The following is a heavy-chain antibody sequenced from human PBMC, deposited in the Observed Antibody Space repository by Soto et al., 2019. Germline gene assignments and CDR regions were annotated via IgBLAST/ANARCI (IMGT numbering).Heavy chain of an antibody. Sequence: QMQLVQSGPEVKKPGTSVKVSCKASGFTFTSSSVQWVRQARGQRLEWIGWITVGTGNTNYAQKFQERVTITRDMSTSTAYMELSNLRSEDTAVYYCAAGDSSGYYGGWGQGTQVTVFS. V-gene: IGHV1-58*01. J-gene: IGHJ4*02. D-gene: IGHD3-22*01. CDR2: ITVGTGNT. CDR3: AAGDSSGYYGG. CDR1: GFTFTSSS.